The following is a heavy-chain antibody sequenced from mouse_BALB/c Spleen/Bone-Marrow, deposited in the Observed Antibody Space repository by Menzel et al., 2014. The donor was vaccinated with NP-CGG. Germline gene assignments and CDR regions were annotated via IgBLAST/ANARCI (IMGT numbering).Heavy chain of an antibody. J-gene: IGHJ1*01. V-gene: IGHV1-5*01. CDR3: TRYFYGGRDWYSDV. CDR2: VYPGNNDT. D-gene: IGHD1-1*01. CDR1: GYTFTSFW. Sequence: VQLQQSGTVLARPGASVKMSCKASGYTFTSFWMHWVKQRPGQGLEWIGAVYPGNNDTNYNQNFKGKAKLTAVTSTSTAYMEFSSLTNEDSAVYYCTRYFYGGRDWYSDVWGAGTTVTVSS.